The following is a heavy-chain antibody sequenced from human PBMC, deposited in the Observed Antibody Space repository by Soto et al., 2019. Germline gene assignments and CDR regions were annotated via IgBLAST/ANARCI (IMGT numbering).Heavy chain of an antibody. CDR1: EFTFSSNA. Sequence: EVQLLESGGGLVQPGGSLRLSCAASEFTFSSNAMHWVRQAPGKGLEWVSGITGSGSTTFYADSVKGRFTISRDNSKNTLYLHMNSQRAEDTAIYYCAKDFTAYLSSWFHFWGQGTLVTVSS. CDR3: AKDFTAYLSSWFHF. D-gene: IGHD6-13*01. J-gene: IGHJ5*01. CDR2: ITGSGSTT. V-gene: IGHV3-23*01.